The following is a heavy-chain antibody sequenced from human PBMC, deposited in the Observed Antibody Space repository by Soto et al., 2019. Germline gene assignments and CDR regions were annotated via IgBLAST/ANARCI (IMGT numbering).Heavy chain of an antibody. CDR1: GGSISSSSYY. V-gene: IGHV4-39*01. CDR2: IYYSGST. Sequence: SETLSLTCTVSGGSISSSSYYWGWIRQPPGKGLEWIGSIYYSGSTYYNPSLKSRVTISVDTSKNQFSLKLSSVTAADTAVYYCASWGGVLLWFGDQSAVQIPEPNNWFDPWGQGTLVTVSS. D-gene: IGHD3-10*01. CDR3: ASWGGVLLWFGDQSAVQIPEPNNWFDP. J-gene: IGHJ5*02.